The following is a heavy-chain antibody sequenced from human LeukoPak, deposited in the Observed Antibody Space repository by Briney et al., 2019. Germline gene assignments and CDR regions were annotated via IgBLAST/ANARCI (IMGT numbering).Heavy chain of an antibody. CDR2: ISGSGDNT. V-gene: IGHV3-23*01. CDR3: AKVVEWKLLEGFDY. Sequence: AGGSLRLSCAASGFTFSSYAMSWVRRVPGKGLEGASVISGSGDNTYYADSVKGRFTIPRDNSKNMLYLQMNSLRAEDTAVYYCAKVVEWKLLEGFDYWGQGTLVTVSS. D-gene: IGHD1-26*01. J-gene: IGHJ4*02. CDR1: GFTFSSYA.